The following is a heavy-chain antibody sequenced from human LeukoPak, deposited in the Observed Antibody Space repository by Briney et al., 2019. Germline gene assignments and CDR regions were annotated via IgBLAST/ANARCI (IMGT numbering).Heavy chain of an antibody. D-gene: IGHD3-10*01. CDR3: ARIPSYYYGSGMPYYFDY. J-gene: IGHJ4*02. CDR2: ISSSGSTI. CDR1: GFTVSSNY. V-gene: IGHV3-11*01. Sequence: GGSLRLSCAASGFTVSSNYMSWVRQAPGKGLEWVSYISSSGSTIYYADSVKGRFTISRDNAKNSLYLQMNSLRAEDTAVYYCARIPSYYYGSGMPYYFDYWGQGTLVTVSS.